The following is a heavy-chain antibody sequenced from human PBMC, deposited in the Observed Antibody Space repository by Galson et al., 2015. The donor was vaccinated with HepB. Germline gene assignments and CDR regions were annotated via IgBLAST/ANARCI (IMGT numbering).Heavy chain of an antibody. D-gene: IGHD3-10*01. J-gene: IGHJ4*02. CDR2: IYSGGIT. CDR3: ARVDLYFGSRRSGY. V-gene: IGHV3-53*01. CDR1: GFTVSTNY. Sequence: CAASGFTVSTNYMSWVRQAPGKGLEWVSIIYSGGITYYADSVKGRFTISRDTSKNTLYLQMNSLRVEDTAVYYCARVDLYFGSRRSGYWGQGTLVTVSS.